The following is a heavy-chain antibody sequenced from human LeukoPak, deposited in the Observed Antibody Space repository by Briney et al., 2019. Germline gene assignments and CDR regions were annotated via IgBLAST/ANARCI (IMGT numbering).Heavy chain of an antibody. Sequence: PGGSLRLSCAASGFALSDHHMDWVRQVPGKGLEWVGRSRNKANSYTTEYAASVKGRFTFSRDDSKNSLSLQMNSLRVEDTSVYYCARRRGGYGDGDFDYWGQGTLVTVSS. CDR2: SRNKANSYTT. V-gene: IGHV3-72*01. CDR3: ARRRGGYGDGDFDY. D-gene: IGHD4-17*01. CDR1: GFALSDHH. J-gene: IGHJ4*02.